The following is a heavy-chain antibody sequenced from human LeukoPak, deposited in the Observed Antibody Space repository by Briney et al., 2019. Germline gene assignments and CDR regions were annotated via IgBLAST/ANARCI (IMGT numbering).Heavy chain of an antibody. CDR1: GGSISSSSYY. CDR3: ARNRGTELGSYFDY. CDR2: IYYSGST. J-gene: IGHJ4*02. D-gene: IGHD7-27*01. V-gene: IGHV4-39*07. Sequence: PSETLSLTCTVSGGSISSSSYYWGWIRQPPGKGLEWIGSIYYSGSTYYNPSLKSRVTISVDTSKNQFSLKLSSVTAADTAVYYCARNRGTELGSYFDYWGQGTLVTVSS.